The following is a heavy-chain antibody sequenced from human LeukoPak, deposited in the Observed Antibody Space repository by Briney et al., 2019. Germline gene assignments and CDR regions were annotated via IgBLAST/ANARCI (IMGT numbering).Heavy chain of an antibody. CDR3: ARGGLGGSYYLIDY. J-gene: IGHJ4*02. CDR1: GYTFTGYY. D-gene: IGHD1-26*01. Sequence: ASVKVSCKASGYTFTGYYMHWVRQAPGQGLEWMRRINPNSGGTNYAQKFQGRVTLTRGTSISTAYMELSRLRSDDTAVYYCARGGLGGSYYLIDYWGQGTLVTVSS. V-gene: IGHV1-2*06. CDR2: INPNSGGT.